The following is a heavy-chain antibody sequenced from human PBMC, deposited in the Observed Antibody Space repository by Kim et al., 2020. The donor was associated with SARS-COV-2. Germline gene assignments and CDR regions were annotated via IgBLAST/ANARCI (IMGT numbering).Heavy chain of an antibody. V-gene: IGHV3-11*06. D-gene: IGHD3-22*01. CDR3: AREGLYYYDSSGSQRPFDY. J-gene: IGHJ4*02. Sequence: RFTISRDNAKNSLYLQMNSLRAEDTAVYYCAREGLYYYDSSGSQRPFDYWGQGTLVTVSS.